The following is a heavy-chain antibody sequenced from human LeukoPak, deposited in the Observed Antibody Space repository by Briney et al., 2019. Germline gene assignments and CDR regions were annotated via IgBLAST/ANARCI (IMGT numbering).Heavy chain of an antibody. CDR1: GFTFNNYA. CDR3: ARSGGILGYYDSSGCLTG. D-gene: IGHD3-22*01. CDR2: ISGSDAGT. J-gene: IGHJ4*02. V-gene: IGHV3-23*01. Sequence: HPGGSLRLSCAASGFTFNNYAMSWVRQAPGKGLEWVSAISGSDAGTYYADSVKGRFTISRDNAKNSLYLQMNSLRAEDTAVYYCARSGGILGYYDSSGCLTGWGQGTLVTVSS.